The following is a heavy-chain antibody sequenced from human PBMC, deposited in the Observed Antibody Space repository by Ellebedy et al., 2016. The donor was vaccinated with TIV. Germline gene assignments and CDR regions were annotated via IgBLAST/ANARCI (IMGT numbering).Heavy chain of an antibody. CDR2: MNPNSGNT. J-gene: IGHJ6*02. Sequence: ASVKVSXXASGYTFTSYDINWVRQATGQGLEWMGWMNPNSGNTGYAQKFQGRVTMTRNTSISTAYMELSSLRSEDTAVYYCARGKQYQLLGWYYYYYGMDVWGQGTTVTVSS. CDR1: GYTFTSYD. CDR3: ARGKQYQLLGWYYYYYGMDV. V-gene: IGHV1-8*01. D-gene: IGHD2-2*01.